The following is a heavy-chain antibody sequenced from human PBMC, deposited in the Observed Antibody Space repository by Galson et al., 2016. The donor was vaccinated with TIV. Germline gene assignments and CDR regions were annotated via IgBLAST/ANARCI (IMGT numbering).Heavy chain of an antibody. CDR2: IDPSGGGT. J-gene: IGHJ4*02. Sequence: SVKVSCKASGYTFIRYYMHWVRQAPGQGLEWVGVIDPSGGGTTYAQKFQGRVTMTRDTSMSTVYMELNRLRFDDTAVFYCAVWSSMYYFALWGQGTLITVSS. CDR1: GYTFIRYY. V-gene: IGHV1-46*01. CDR3: AVWSSMYYFAL. D-gene: IGHD2/OR15-2a*01.